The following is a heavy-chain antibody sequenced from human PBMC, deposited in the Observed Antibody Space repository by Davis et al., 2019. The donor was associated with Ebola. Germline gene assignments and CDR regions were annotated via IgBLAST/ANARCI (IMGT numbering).Heavy chain of an antibody. D-gene: IGHD3-9*01. J-gene: IGHJ4*02. CDR1: GGSISSGGYY. V-gene: IGHV4-31*01. Sequence: MPSETLSLTCTVPGGSISSGGYYWSWIRQHPGKGLEWIGYTYYSGSTNYNPSLKSPVTISVDTSKNQFSLKLSSVTAADTAVYYCARELYDILTGSYLTDYWGQGTLVTVSS. CDR3: ARELYDILTGSYLTDY. CDR2: TYYSGST.